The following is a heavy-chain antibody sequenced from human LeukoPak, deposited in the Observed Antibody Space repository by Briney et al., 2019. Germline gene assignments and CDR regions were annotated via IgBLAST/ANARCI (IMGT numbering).Heavy chain of an antibody. D-gene: IGHD4-23*01. CDR2: ISTYNGHT. J-gene: IGHJ4*02. CDR3: ARDRGTVVTLEYFDY. V-gene: IGHV1-18*01. CDR1: GYTFTSYG. Sequence: ASVKVSCKASGYTFTSYGISWLRQAPGQGLEWMGWISTYNGHTNYAQKLQGRVTMTTDTSTSTAYMELRSLRSDDTAVYYCARDRGTVVTLEYFDYWGQGTLVTVSS.